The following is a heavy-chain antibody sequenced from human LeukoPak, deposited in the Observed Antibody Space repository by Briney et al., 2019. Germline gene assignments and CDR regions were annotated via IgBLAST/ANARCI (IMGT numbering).Heavy chain of an antibody. CDR2: ISAYNGNT. J-gene: IGHJ4*02. CDR1: GYTFTNYG. D-gene: IGHD1-26*01. Sequence: ASLTVSCTASGYTFTNYGISWVRQAPGQGLEWMGWISAYNGNTNYAQKFQGRITMTTETSTSTAYMELRSLRSDDTAVYYCAKLVIDSGKPEDFWGQGTLVTVSS. V-gene: IGHV1-18*01. CDR3: AKLVIDSGKPEDF.